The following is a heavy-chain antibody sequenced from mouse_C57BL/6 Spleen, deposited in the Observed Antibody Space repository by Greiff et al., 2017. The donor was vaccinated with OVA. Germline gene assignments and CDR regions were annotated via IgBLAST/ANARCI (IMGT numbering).Heavy chain of an antibody. Sequence: EVQLQQSGAELVRPGASVKLSCTASGFNIKDDYMHWVKQRPEQGLEWIGWIDPENGDTEYASKFQGKATITADTSSNTAYLQLSSLTSEDTAVYYGTGAYCYDWFADWGKGTLVTVSA. CDR1: GFNIKDDY. J-gene: IGHJ3*01. CDR2: IDPENGDT. D-gene: IGHD2-12*01. V-gene: IGHV14-4*01. CDR3: TGAYCYDWFAD.